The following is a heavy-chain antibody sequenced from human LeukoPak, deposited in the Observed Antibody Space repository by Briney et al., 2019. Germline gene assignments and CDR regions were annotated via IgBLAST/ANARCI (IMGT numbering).Heavy chain of an antibody. V-gene: IGHV4-59*12. CDR2: IYYSGST. Sequence: SETLSLTCTVSGGSISSYYWSWIRQPPGKGLEWIGYIYYSGSTNYNPSLKSRVTISVDTSKNQFSLKLSSVTAADTAVYYCARSQHCSSTSCFGFDPWGQGTLVTVSS. CDR3: ARSQHCSSTSCFGFDP. CDR1: GGSISSYY. J-gene: IGHJ5*02. D-gene: IGHD2-2*01.